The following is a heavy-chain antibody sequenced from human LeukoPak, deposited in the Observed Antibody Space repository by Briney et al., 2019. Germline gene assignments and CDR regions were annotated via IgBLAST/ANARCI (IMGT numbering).Heavy chain of an antibody. Sequence: SETLALTCTVSGGSLSTLYWSWIRQPPGKGLEWIGYIYYSGSTNYNPSLKGRVTISVDTSKIQFSLKLSSVTAADTAVYYCARGWYQLRGWFDPWGQGTLVTVSS. CDR2: IYYSGST. V-gene: IGHV4-59*12. CDR3: ARGWYQLRGWFDP. J-gene: IGHJ5*02. D-gene: IGHD2-2*01. CDR1: GGSLSTLY.